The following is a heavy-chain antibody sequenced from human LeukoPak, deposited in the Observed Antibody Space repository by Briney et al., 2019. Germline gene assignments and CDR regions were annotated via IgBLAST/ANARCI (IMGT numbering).Heavy chain of an antibody. V-gene: IGHV4-38-2*01. J-gene: IGHJ5*02. Sequence: PSEILSLTCAVSGYSISSGYYWGWIRQPPGKGLEWIGSIYHSGSTYYNPSLKSRVTISVDTSKNQFSLKLSSVTAADTAVYYCARTYYDFWKDWFDPWGQGTLVTVSS. CDR1: GYSISSGYY. CDR2: IYHSGST. CDR3: ARTYYDFWKDWFDP. D-gene: IGHD3-3*01.